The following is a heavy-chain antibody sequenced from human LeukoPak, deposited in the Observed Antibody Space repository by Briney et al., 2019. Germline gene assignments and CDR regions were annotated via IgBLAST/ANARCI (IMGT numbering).Heavy chain of an antibody. Sequence: SQTLSLTCTVSGGSIGDYYWSWIRQPPGQGLEWLGYIHYSGNTYYNPSPKSRLIISIDASKNHFSLNLSSVTAADTAVYYCARESPPGAFDIWGRGTVVTVSS. V-gene: IGHV4-30-4*01. CDR1: GGSIGDYY. CDR2: IHYSGNT. J-gene: IGHJ3*02. CDR3: ARESPPGAFDI.